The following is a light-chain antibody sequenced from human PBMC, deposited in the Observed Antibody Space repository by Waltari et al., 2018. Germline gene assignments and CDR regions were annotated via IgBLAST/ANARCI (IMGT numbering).Light chain of an antibody. CDR1: QGISKS. J-gene: IGKJ4*01. Sequence: DIQMTQSPSSLSASVGDSVTLTCRASQGISKSLAWYQQKPGKAPKLLVFAASGLESGVPSRFSGSGSGTDFTLTISSLRPEDFATYYCQQYANRPFTFGGGTKVEIK. CDR3: QQYANRPFT. V-gene: IGKV1-NL1*01. CDR2: AAS.